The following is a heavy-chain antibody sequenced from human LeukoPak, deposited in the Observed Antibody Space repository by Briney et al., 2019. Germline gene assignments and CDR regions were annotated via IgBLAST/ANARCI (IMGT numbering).Heavy chain of an antibody. CDR2: MSNYGKDK. CDR1: GFTLTNYA. J-gene: IGHJ6*03. V-gene: IGHV3-30*04. CDR3: AREGHSDPLTGYSPVEYYYYYMDV. Sequence: GGSLRLSCPVSGFTLTNYAVHWVRQPPAKGLEWLAVMSNYGKDKHVADSVKGRFSVSRDVSSDTLYLQMDSLRAEDTAVYFCAREGHSDPLTGYSPVEYYYYYMDVWGKGTTVTVSS. D-gene: IGHD3-9*01.